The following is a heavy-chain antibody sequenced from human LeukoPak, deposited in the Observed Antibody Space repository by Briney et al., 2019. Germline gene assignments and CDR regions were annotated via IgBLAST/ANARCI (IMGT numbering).Heavy chain of an antibody. CDR2: IKHSGST. CDR3: ARREPYYYYYMDV. Sequence: PSETLSLTCAVYGGSFSGCYWSWIRQPPRKGLEWIGAIKHSGSTNYNPSLKSRVTISVDTSKNQFSMKLSSVTAADTAVYYCARREPYYYYYMDVWGKGTTVTVSS. J-gene: IGHJ6*03. V-gene: IGHV4-34*01. CDR1: GGSFSGCY. D-gene: IGHD1-26*01.